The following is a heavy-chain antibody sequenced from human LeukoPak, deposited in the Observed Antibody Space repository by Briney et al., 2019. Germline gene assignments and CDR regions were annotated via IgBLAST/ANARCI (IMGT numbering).Heavy chain of an antibody. D-gene: IGHD6-13*01. CDR1: GFTSSSYW. V-gene: IGHV3-74*01. J-gene: IGHJ5*02. CDR3: ARAYSSRETNVFDP. Sequence: PGGSLRLSCAASGFTSSSYWMHWVRQAPGKGLVWVSLINTDGSSTNYADSVKGRFTISRDNAKNTLYLQMNSLRAEDTAVYYCARAYSSRETNVFDPWGQGTLVTVSS. CDR2: INTDGSST.